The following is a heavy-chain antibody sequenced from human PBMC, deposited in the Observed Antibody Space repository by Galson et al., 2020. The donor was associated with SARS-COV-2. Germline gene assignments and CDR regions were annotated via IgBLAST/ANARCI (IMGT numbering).Heavy chain of an antibody. J-gene: IGHJ6*02. CDR2: ISGSGATT. CDR3: TKDLVARPDV. Sequence: GGSLRLSCAASGFTFRDYAMSWVRQAPGKGLEWVSLISGSGATTYYADSVKGRFTMSRDNSKNTLFLQMNNLRAEDTATYYCTKDLVARPDVWGQGTTVTVSS. CDR1: GFTFRDYA. D-gene: IGHD5-12*01. V-gene: IGHV3-23*01.